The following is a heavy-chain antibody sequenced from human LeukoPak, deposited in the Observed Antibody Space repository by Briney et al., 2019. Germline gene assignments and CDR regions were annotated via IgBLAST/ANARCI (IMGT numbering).Heavy chain of an antibody. CDR3: ARVVQWLEVNWFDP. Sequence: ASVKVSCKASGYTFTSYDINWVRQATGQGLEWMGWMNPNSGNTGYAQKFQGRVTMTRNTSISTAYMELSSLRSEDTAVYYCARVVQWLEVNWFDPWGQGTMVTVSS. CDR2: MNPNSGNT. J-gene: IGHJ3*01. D-gene: IGHD6-19*01. V-gene: IGHV1-8*01. CDR1: GYTFTSYD.